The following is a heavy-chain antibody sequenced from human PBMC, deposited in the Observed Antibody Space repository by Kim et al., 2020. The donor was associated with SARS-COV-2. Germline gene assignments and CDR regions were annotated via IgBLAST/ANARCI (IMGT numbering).Heavy chain of an antibody. D-gene: IGHD1-26*01. CDR1: GYTFTDYG. Sequence: ASVKVSCKASGYTFTDYGFSLVRQAPGQGLEWMGWIDSDNGNTNYAQNLQGRVTMTADTSTSTAYMELMSLRSDDTAMYYCVRGHYGKIVGEYWGQGTLVTVSS. J-gene: IGHJ4*02. CDR2: IDSDNGNT. CDR3: VRGHYGKIVGEY. V-gene: IGHV1-18*01.